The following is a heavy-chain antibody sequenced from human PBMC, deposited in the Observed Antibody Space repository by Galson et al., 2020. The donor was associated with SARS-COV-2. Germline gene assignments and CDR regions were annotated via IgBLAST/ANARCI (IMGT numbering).Heavy chain of an antibody. J-gene: IGHJ3*02. CDR1: ATSISSGSYS. D-gene: IGHD4-17*01. V-gene: IGHV4-30-2*01. CDR3: ARLHYGEYAPEAFDI. Sequence: SETLSLTCAVSATSISSGSYSWNWIRQTPGKGLEWIGSLSHSGRTYYNPSLKSRVTISGARSKNQFSLRLRSVTAADTAVYYCARLHYGEYAPEAFDIWGPGTRVTVAS. CDR2: LSHSGRT.